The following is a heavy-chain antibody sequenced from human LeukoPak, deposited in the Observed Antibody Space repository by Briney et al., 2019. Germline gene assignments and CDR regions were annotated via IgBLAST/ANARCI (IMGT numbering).Heavy chain of an antibody. CDR3: AKDRRYYDGSSYYSHDGFDL. CDR2: IQHGGGDK. D-gene: IGHD3-22*01. CDR1: GFTFSRHD. Sequence: PGGSLRLSCAASGFTFSRHDMHWVRQAPGKGLEWVAFIQHGGGDKNYADSVKGRFTISRDNSKNTLYLQMNSLRVEDTAVYYCAKDRRYYDGSSYYSHDGFDLWGQGTMVTVSS. V-gene: IGHV3-30*02. J-gene: IGHJ3*01.